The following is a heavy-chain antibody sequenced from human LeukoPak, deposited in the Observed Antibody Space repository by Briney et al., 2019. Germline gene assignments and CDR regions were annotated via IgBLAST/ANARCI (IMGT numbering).Heavy chain of an antibody. CDR1: GFTFNSYW. CDR3: ARASSVVRGLIYYGMDV. CDR2: IKQDGSEK. J-gene: IGHJ6*02. D-gene: IGHD3-10*01. Sequence: GGSLRLSCAASGFTFNSYWMSWVRQAPGKGLEWVAIIKQDGSEKYYVDSLRGRFTISRDNAKNSVYLQMNSLRAEDTAVYYCARASSVVRGLIYYGMDVWGRGTTATVSS. V-gene: IGHV3-7*01.